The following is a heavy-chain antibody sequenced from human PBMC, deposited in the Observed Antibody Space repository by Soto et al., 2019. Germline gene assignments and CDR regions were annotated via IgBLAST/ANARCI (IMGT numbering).Heavy chain of an antibody. CDR3: ARAMDTAMASKDNWFDP. V-gene: IGHV3-30-3*01. CDR2: ISYDENKR. D-gene: IGHD5-18*01. CDR1: GFTFRSYD. Sequence: PGGSLRLSCAASGFTFRSYDMHWVRQAPGKGLEWVAVISYDENKREYTDSVKGRFTISRDNSKKTLYLQMNSLREEDTAVYYCARAMDTAMASKDNWFDPWGQGTQVTVSS. J-gene: IGHJ5*02.